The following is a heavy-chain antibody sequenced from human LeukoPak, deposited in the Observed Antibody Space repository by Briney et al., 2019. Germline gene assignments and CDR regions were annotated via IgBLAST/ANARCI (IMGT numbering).Heavy chain of an antibody. CDR3: ARHRDGYNFDY. D-gene: IGHD5-24*01. J-gene: IGHJ4*02. Sequence: SETLSLTCTVSGGSISSSSYYWGWIRQPPGKGLEWIGSIYYSGSTYYNPSLKSRVTISVDTSKNQFSLKLSSVTAADTAVYYCARHRDGYNFDYWGQGTLVTVSS. CDR2: IYYSGST. V-gene: IGHV4-39*01. CDR1: GGSISSSSYY.